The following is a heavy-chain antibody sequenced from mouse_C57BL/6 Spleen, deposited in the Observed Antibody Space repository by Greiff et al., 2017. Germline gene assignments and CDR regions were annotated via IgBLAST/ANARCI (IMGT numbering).Heavy chain of an antibody. D-gene: IGHD2-3*01. V-gene: IGHV1-52*01. CDR1: GYTFTSYW. CDR3: ARTDPWLLEAMDY. J-gene: IGHJ4*01. CDR2: IDPSDSET. Sequence: QVQLQQPGAELVRPGSSVKLSCKASGYTFTSYWMHWVKQRPIQGLEWIGNIDPSDSETHYNQKFKDKATLTVDKSSSTAYMQLSSLTSEDSAVYYCARTDPWLLEAMDYWGQGTSVTVSS.